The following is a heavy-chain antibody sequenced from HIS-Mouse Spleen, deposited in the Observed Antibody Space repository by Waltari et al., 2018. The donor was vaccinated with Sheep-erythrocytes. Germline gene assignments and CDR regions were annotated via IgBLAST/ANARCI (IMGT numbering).Heavy chain of an antibody. J-gene: IGHJ4*02. Sequence: QLQLQESGPGLVKPSDTLSLTCTVSGGSISSSSYSRGWIRQPPGKGLEWIGSIYYSGSTYYNPSLKSRVTISVDTSKNQFSLKLSSVTAADTAVYYCARVSVAARFDYWGQGTLVTVSS. CDR1: GGSISSSSYS. CDR3: ARVSVAARFDY. D-gene: IGHD6-6*01. V-gene: IGHV4-39*07. CDR2: IYYSGST.